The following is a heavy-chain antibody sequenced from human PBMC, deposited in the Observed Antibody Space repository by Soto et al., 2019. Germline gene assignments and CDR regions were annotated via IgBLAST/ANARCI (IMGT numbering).Heavy chain of an antibody. D-gene: IGHD1-26*01. Sequence: SETLSLTCAVYGGSFSGYYWSWIRQPPGKGLEWIGEINHSGSTNYNPSLKSRVTISVDTSKNQFSLKLSSVTAADTAVYYCATGNGGSNLAFEYWGPAKPVTV. CDR3: ATGNGGSNLAFEY. CDR1: GGSFSGYY. CDR2: INHSGST. V-gene: IGHV4-34*01. J-gene: IGHJ4*02.